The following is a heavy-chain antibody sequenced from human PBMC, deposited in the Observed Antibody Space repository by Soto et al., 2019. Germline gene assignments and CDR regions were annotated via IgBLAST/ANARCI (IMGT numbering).Heavy chain of an antibody. V-gene: IGHV4-31*03. CDR1: GDSISVGYY. CDR3: AGDRGSYGMDV. CDR2: VSPSGTT. J-gene: IGHJ6*02. Sequence: QVQLQESGPGLVKPSQTLSLTCTVSGDSISVGYYWSWIRQHPGKGLEWIGYVSPSGTTYYNPSLKRRGSISTDPSTNQFSLEVSSVTDADTAVYYCAGDRGSYGMDVWGQGTTVTVSS.